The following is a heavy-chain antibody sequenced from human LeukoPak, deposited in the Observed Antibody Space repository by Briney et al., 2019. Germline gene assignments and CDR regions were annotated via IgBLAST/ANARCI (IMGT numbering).Heavy chain of an antibody. CDR2: INPSGGST. J-gene: IGHJ3*02. Sequence: VSVKVSCKASGYTFTSYYMHWVRQGPGQGLEWMGIINPSGGSTSYAQKFQGRVTMTRDTSTSTVYMELSSLRSEDTAVYYCARDGPRGYSYGYNAFDIWGQGTMVTVSS. CDR3: ARDGPRGYSYGYNAFDI. D-gene: IGHD5-18*01. CDR1: GYTFTSYY. V-gene: IGHV1-46*01.